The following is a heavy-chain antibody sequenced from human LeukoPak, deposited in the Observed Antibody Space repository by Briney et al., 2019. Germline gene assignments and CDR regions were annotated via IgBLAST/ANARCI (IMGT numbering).Heavy chain of an antibody. J-gene: IGHJ5*02. CDR2: INHSGST. CDR3: ARGLKRYYYDWFDP. CDR1: GGSFSGYY. Sequence: PSETLSLTCAVYGGSFSGYYGSWIRQPPRKGLEWIGEINHSGSTKHNPCLKSRVTISGDTSTNQFSLKLSSVTAADPAVYYCARGLKRYYYDWFDPWGQGTLVTVSS. V-gene: IGHV4-34*01. D-gene: IGHD3-22*01.